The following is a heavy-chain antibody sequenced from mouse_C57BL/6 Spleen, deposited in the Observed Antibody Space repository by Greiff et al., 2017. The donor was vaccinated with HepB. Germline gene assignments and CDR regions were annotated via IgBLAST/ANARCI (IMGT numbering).Heavy chain of an antibody. Sequence: EVKLQESGPGLVKPSQSLSLTCSVTGYSITSGYYWNWIRQFPGNKLEWMGYISYDGSNNYNPSLKNRISITRDTSKNQFFLKLNSVTTEDTATYYCARGGSNYVDYAMDYWGQGTSVTVSS. D-gene: IGHD2-5*01. CDR1: GYSITSGYY. J-gene: IGHJ4*01. CDR2: ISYDGSN. CDR3: ARGGSNYVDYAMDY. V-gene: IGHV3-6*01.